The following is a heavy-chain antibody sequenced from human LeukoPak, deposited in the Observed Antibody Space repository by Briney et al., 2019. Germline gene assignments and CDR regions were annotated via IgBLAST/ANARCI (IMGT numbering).Heavy chain of an antibody. CDR2: INHSGST. Sequence: PSETLSLTCAVYGGSFSGYYWSWIRQPPGKGLESIGEINHSGSTNYNPSLKSRVTISVDTSKNQFSLKLSSVTAADTAVYYCARAGGYSYGYLDYWGQGTLVTVSS. J-gene: IGHJ4*02. CDR1: GGSFSGYY. CDR3: ARAGGYSYGYLDY. V-gene: IGHV4-34*01. D-gene: IGHD5-18*01.